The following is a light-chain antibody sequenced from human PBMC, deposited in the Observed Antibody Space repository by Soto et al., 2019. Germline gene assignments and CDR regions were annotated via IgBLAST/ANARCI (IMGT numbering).Light chain of an antibody. J-gene: IGKJ1*01. CDR2: GAS. Sequence: ETVLTQSPGTLSLSPGERATLFCRASQSVTSNYLAWYQQKPGQAPRLLIYGASSRATGIPDRFSGSGSGTDFTLTISTLEPDDCAVYYCHQYASSPQTFGQGTKVEIK. CDR1: QSVTSNY. V-gene: IGKV3-20*01. CDR3: HQYASSPQT.